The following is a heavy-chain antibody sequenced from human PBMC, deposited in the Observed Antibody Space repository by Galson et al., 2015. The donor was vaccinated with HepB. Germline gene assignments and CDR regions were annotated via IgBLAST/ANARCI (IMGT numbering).Heavy chain of an antibody. CDR3: AREGIAAGATHGIDY. D-gene: IGHD6-13*01. CDR2: INPSGGST. V-gene: IGHV1-46*01. CDR1: GFTFTSYY. Sequence: GFTFTSYYMHWVRQAPGQGLEWMGIINPSGGSTSYAQKFQGRVTMTRDTSTSTVYMELNSLRSEDTAMYYCAREGIAAGATHGIDYWGQGTLVTVSS. J-gene: IGHJ4*02.